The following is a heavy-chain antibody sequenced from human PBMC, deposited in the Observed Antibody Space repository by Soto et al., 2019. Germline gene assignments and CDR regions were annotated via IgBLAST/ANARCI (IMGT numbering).Heavy chain of an antibody. V-gene: IGHV3-23*01. CDR1: GFTFSSYA. Sequence: GGSLRLSCAASGFTFSSYAMSWVRQAPGKGLEWVLGISGSGGNTYYADSVKGRFTISRDKSKNTLYLQMNSLRAEDTAVYYCAKGVSITMIVVVITPSFDYWGQGTLVTVSS. CDR3: AKGVSITMIVVVITPSFDY. J-gene: IGHJ4*02. D-gene: IGHD3-22*01. CDR2: ISGSGGNT.